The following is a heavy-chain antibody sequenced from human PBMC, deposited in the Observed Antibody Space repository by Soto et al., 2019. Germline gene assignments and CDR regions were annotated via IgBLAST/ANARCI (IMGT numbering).Heavy chain of an antibody. CDR3: ARDTAGSYSDS. V-gene: IGHV3-53*01. CDR1: GFIVSSTY. Sequence: GGSLRLSCAASGFIVSSTYMSWVRQAPGKGLEWVSVIYSDGSTEYADSVKGRFTISRDNSKNTLYLQMNSLRAEDTAVYYCARDTAGSYSDSWGQGTLVTVSS. CDR2: IYSDGST. J-gene: IGHJ4*02. D-gene: IGHD1-26*01.